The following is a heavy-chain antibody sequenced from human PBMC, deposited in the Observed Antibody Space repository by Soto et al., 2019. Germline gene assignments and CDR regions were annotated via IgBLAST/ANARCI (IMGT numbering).Heavy chain of an antibody. CDR2: IYYSGST. D-gene: IGHD3-9*01. CDR3: ARGWGRDYDILTGYYTFTFDY. V-gene: IGHV4-59*01. Sequence: QVQLQESGPGLVKPSETLSLTCTVSGGSISSYYWSWIRQPPGKGLEWIGYIYYSGSTNYNPSLKSRVTISVDTSKNQFSLKLSSVTAADTAVYYCARGWGRDYDILTGYYTFTFDYWGQGTLVTVSS. CDR1: GGSISSYY. J-gene: IGHJ4*02.